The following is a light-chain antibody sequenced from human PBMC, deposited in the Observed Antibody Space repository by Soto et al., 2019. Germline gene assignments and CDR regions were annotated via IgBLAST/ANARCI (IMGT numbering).Light chain of an antibody. CDR1: RSVSSN. CDR2: GAS. V-gene: IGKV3-15*01. Sequence: EIVMTQSPATLSVSPGERATLSFSASRSVSSNLAWYQQKPGQAPRLLIYGASTRATGIPARFSGSGSGTEFTLTISSLQSEDFAVYYCQQYNNWPPEWTFGQGTKVDIK. CDR3: QQYNNWPPEWT. J-gene: IGKJ1*01.